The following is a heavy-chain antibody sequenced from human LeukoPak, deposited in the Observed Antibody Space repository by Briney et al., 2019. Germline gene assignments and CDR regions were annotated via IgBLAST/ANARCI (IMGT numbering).Heavy chain of an antibody. J-gene: IGHJ4*02. V-gene: IGHV6-1*01. CDR2: TYYRSQQWHS. Sequence: SQTLSLTFAISGDSVSSNGASWNWIRQSPSRGLEWLGRTYYRSQQWHSDYAPSVKGRITLNPDTSKNQLSLQLNSVTPEDTAVYYCARDVQRRFDCWGQGTLVTVSS. CDR3: ARDVQRRFDC. CDR1: GDSVSSNGAS. D-gene: IGHD6-25*01.